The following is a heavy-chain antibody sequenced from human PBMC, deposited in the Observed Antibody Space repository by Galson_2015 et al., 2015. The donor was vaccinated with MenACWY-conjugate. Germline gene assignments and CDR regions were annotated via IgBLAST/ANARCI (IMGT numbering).Heavy chain of an antibody. CDR3: ARDYSNDYYGTHV. CDR2: IWYDGSNK. CDR1: GFTFSSYG. J-gene: IGHJ6*02. Sequence: SLRLSCAASGFTFSSYGMHWVRQAPGKGLEWVAVIWYDGSNKYYADSVKGRFTISRDNSKNTLYLQMNSLRAEDTAVYYCARDYSNDYYGTHVSGQGTTATVSS. V-gene: IGHV3-33*01. D-gene: IGHD4-11*01.